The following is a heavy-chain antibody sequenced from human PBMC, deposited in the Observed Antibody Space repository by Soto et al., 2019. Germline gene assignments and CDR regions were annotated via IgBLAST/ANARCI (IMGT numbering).Heavy chain of an antibody. CDR1: GGTFSSYA. J-gene: IGHJ4*02. CDR2: IIPIFGTA. CDR3: ARAPRNYYDSSGYYCLDY. V-gene: IGHV1-69*13. D-gene: IGHD3-22*01. Sequence: ASVKVSCKASGGTFSSYAISWVRQAPGQGLEWMGGIIPIFGTANYAQKFQGRVTITADESTSTAYMELSSLRSEDTAVYYCARAPRNYYDSSGYYCLDYWGQGTLVTVSS.